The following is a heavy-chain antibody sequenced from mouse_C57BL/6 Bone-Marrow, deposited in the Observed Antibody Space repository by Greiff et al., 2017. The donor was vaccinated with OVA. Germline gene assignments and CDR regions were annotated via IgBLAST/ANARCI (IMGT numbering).Heavy chain of an antibody. V-gene: IGHV1-82*01. J-gene: IGHJ2*01. CDR3: ARQEDGYDACYCDY. Sequence: VQLQQSGPELVKPGASVKISCKASGYAFSSSWMNWVKQRPGKGLEWIGRIYPGDGDTNYNGKFKGKATLTADKSSSTAYMQLSSLTSEDSAVYSWARQEDGYDACYCDYGGQGNTLTVTA. CDR1: GYAFSSSW. D-gene: IGHD2-2*01. CDR2: IYPGDGDT.